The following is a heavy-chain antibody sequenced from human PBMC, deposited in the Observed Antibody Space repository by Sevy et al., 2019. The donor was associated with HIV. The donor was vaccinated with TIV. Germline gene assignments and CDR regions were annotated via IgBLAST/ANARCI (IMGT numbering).Heavy chain of an antibody. V-gene: IGHV4-39*01. D-gene: IGHD3-22*01. Sequence: SETLSLTCSVSGASITSSIYYWAWIRQSPAKGLEWFGSIHHSGSTYYILSLRSRVTISVDTSKNHFSLKMNSVTAADTAVYYCAKHCSHYFDNSGYGEAFDDWGQRTKVTVSS. J-gene: IGHJ3*01. CDR1: GASITSSIYY. CDR3: AKHCSHYFDNSGYGEAFDD. CDR2: IHHSGST.